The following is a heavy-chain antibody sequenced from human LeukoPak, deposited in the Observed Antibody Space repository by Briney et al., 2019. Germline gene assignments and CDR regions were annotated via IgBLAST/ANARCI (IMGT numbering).Heavy chain of an antibody. CDR1: GFTFSDYY. CDR3: ARDSRGRDIVTSFDY. J-gene: IGHJ4*02. CDR2: ISSSGSTI. D-gene: IGHD5-12*01. Sequence: PGGSLRLSCAASGFTFSDYYMTWIRQAPGKGLEWVSYISSSGSTIYYADSVKGRFTISRDNAKNLYLQMNSLRAEDTAVYYCARDSRGRDIVTSFDYWGQGTLVTVSS. V-gene: IGHV3-11*04.